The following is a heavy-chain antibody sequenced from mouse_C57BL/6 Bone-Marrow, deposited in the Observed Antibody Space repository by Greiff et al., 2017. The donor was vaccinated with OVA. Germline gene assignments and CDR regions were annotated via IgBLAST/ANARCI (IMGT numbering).Heavy chain of an antibody. Sequence: VMLVESGPGLVQPSQSLSITCTVSGFSLTSSGVHWVRQSPGKGLEWLGVIWSGGSTDYNAAFISRLSISKDNSKSQVFFKMNSLQADDTAIYYCARYYYGSSYGYFDVWGTGTTVTVSS. V-gene: IGHV2-2*01. CDR3: ARYYYGSSYGYFDV. CDR2: IWSGGST. J-gene: IGHJ1*03. D-gene: IGHD1-1*01. CDR1: GFSLTSSG.